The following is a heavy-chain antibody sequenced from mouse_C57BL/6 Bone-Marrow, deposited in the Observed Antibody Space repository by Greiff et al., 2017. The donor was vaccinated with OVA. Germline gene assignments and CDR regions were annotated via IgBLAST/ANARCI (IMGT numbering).Heavy chain of an antibody. V-gene: IGHV1-55*01. CDR2: IYPGSGST. J-gene: IGHJ1*03. CDR1: GYTFTSYW. Sequence: QVQLQQPGAELVKPGASVKMSCKASGYTFTSYWITWVKQRPGQGLEWIGDIYPGSGSTNYNEKFKSKATLTVDTSSSTAYMQLSSLTSEESAVYYCANHYYGSSYGRYFDGWGTGTTVTVSA. D-gene: IGHD1-1*01. CDR3: ANHYYGSSYGRYFDG.